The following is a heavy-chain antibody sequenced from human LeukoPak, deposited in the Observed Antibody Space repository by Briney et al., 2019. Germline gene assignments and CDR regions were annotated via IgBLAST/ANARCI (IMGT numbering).Heavy chain of an antibody. J-gene: IGHJ3*02. Sequence: GAPVKVSCKASGFTFTSSAMQWVRQARGQRLEWIGWIVVGSGNTNYAQKFQERVTITRDMSTSTAYIELSSLRSEDTAVYYCAEFSGYSSSPRAGAFDIWGQGTMVTVSS. CDR1: GFTFTSSA. CDR2: IVVGSGNT. V-gene: IGHV1-58*02. D-gene: IGHD6-6*01. CDR3: AEFSGYSSSPRAGAFDI.